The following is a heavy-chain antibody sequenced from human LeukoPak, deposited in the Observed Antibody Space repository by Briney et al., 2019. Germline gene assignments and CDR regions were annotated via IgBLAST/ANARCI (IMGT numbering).Heavy chain of an antibody. D-gene: IGHD2-21*02. CDR3: AKYAPPTTVVTRFFDS. Sequence: GGSLRLSCAASGFTFSSYGMHWVRQAPGKGLEWVAVIWYDGSNKYYADSVKGRFSISRDNSKNTLCLQMNSLRTEDTAIYYCAKYAPPTTVVTRFFDSWGQGSLVSVSS. J-gene: IGHJ4*02. V-gene: IGHV3-33*06. CDR1: GFTFSSYG. CDR2: IWYDGSNK.